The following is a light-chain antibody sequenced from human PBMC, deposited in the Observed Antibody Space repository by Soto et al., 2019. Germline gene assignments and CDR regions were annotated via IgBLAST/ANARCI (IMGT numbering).Light chain of an antibody. CDR1: SSDVGGYNY. J-gene: IGLJ2*01. CDR3: CSYAAGDSFK. V-gene: IGLV2-14*01. CDR2: EVS. Sequence: QSALTQPASVSGSPGQSITISCTGTSSDVGGYNYVSWFQQHPGKAPKLMIYEVSNRPSGVSNRFSASKSGITASLTISGLQAEDEADYYCCSYAAGDSFKFGGGTKLTVL.